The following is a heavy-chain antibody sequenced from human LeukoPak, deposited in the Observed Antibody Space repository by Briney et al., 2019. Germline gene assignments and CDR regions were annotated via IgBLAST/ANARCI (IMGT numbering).Heavy chain of an antibody. CDR1: GFTFSNVA. D-gene: IGHD3-10*01. V-gene: IGHV3-23*01. CDR3: AKDSGSYYLYNWFDP. J-gene: IGHJ5*02. CDR2: IRSNGETA. Sequence: GGSLRVSCAASGFTFSNVAMSWVRQAPGMGLEWVSAIRSNGETAYNVASVKGRFSISRDKARQTVYLQMNSLRAEDTAVYYCAKDSGSYYLYNWFDPWGQGTLVTVSS.